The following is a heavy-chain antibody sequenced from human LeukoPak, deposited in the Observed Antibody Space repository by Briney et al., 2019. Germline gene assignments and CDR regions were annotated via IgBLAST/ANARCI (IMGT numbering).Heavy chain of an antibody. CDR3: ARTLVDDYGDSNFDY. Sequence: ASVKVSCKASGYTFTSYYMHWVRQAPGQGLEWMGIINPSGGSTSYAQKFQGRVTMTRDTSTSTVYMELSSLRSEDTAVYCCARTLVDDYGDSNFDYWGQGTLVTVSS. V-gene: IGHV1-46*01. J-gene: IGHJ4*02. CDR1: GYTFTSYY. D-gene: IGHD4-17*01. CDR2: INPSGGST.